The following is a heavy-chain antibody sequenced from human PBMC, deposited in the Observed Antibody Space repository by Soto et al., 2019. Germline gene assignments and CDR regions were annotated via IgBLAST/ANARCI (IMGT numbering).Heavy chain of an antibody. J-gene: IGHJ6*02. CDR3: ARDMSGGTYNYYYGMDV. CDR1: GFTFSTYW. Sequence: TGGSLRLSCAASGFTFSTYWMSWVRQAPGRGLEWVSAISGTGSPTYYADSVKGRFTISRDNSKNTLYLQMNSLRADDTAVYYCARDMSGGTYNYYYGMDVWGQGTTVTVSS. CDR2: ISGTGSPT. D-gene: IGHD1-26*01. V-gene: IGHV3-23*01.